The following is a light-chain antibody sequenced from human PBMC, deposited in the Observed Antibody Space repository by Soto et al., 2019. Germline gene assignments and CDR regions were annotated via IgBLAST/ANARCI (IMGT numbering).Light chain of an antibody. Sequence: DIQMAQSPSTLSASVGDRVTITCRASQNIATWLAWYQQKPGKAPRLLIYKASNLESGVPSRFSGSVSGTEFTLTITSLQPDDFATYYCQQYDTYPWTFCQGTKVEIK. CDR2: KAS. J-gene: IGKJ1*01. CDR3: QQYDTYPWT. CDR1: QNIATW. V-gene: IGKV1-5*03.